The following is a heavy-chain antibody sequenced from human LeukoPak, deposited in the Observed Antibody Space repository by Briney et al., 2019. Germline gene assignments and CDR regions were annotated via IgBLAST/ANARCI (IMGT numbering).Heavy chain of an antibody. J-gene: IGHJ3*02. D-gene: IGHD3/OR15-3a*01. V-gene: IGHV1-2*02. Sequence: ASVKASCKASGYTFTGYSMHWVRQAPGQGLEWMGWIHPSSGGTNYAQKFQGRVTMTRDTSISTAYMELSRLSSDDTAVYFCARDGLQDAFDIWGQGTMVTVSS. CDR1: GYTFTGYS. CDR2: IHPSSGGT. CDR3: ARDGLQDAFDI.